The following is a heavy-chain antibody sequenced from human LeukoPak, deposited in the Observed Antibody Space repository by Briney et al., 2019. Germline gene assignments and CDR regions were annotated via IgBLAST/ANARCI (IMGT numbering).Heavy chain of an antibody. CDR1: GYSISSGYY. Sequence: SETLSLTCAVSGYSISSGYYWGWIRQPPGKGLEWIGSIYHSGSIYYNPSLKSRVTISVDTSKKQFSLKLSSVAAADTSVYYCARGIVLVPAAKEYFDLWGRGTLVTVSS. V-gene: IGHV4-38-2*01. J-gene: IGHJ2*01. D-gene: IGHD2-2*01. CDR2: IYHSGSI. CDR3: ARGIVLVPAAKEYFDL.